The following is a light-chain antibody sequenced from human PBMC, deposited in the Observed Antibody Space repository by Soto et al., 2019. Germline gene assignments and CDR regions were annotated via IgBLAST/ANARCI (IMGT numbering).Light chain of an antibody. J-gene: IGKJ4*01. CDR3: QRYNNWPLT. V-gene: IGKV3-15*01. Sequence: EIVMTQSPATLSVSPGERATLSCRASQGIGSTLAWYQQKPGQTPRLLIYGASTRATGVPARFSGSGSGTEITLTNNSLQSEDFAVYYCQRYNNWPLTFGGGTKVEIK. CDR1: QGIGST. CDR2: GAS.